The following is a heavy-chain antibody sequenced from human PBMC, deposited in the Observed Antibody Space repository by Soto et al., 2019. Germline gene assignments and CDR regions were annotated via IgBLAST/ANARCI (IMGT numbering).Heavy chain of an antibody. CDR2: ISWNSGAI. CDR1: GFTFDDYA. Sequence: EVQLVESGGGWVQPGRSLRLSCAVSGFTFDDYAMHWVRQAPGEGLEWVSGISWNSGAIGYADSVKGRFTVLRDNAKSTLYLQMNSLITEDTALYYCAKAMGPDWLARLDCWGQGTLVTVSS. V-gene: IGHV3-9*01. J-gene: IGHJ4*02. CDR3: AKAMGPDWLARLDC. D-gene: IGHD3-9*01.